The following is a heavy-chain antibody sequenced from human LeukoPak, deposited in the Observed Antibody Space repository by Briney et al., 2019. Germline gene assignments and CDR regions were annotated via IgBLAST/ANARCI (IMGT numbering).Heavy chain of an antibody. CDR1: GGSISSYY. Sequence: SETLPLTCTVSGGSISSYYWSWIRQPPGKGLEWIGYIYYSGSTNYNPSLKSRVTISVDTSKNQFSLKLSSVTAADTAVYYCARDPGVLLTDAFDIWGQGTMVTVSS. CDR3: ARDPGVLLTDAFDI. J-gene: IGHJ3*02. CDR2: IYYSGST. D-gene: IGHD3-10*01. V-gene: IGHV4-59*01.